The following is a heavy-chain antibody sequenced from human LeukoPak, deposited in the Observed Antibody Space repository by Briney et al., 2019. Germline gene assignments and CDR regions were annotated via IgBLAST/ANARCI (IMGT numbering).Heavy chain of an antibody. D-gene: IGHD5-24*01. CDR1: GGSFSGYY. J-gene: IGHJ4*02. CDR3: ARGRRDGYSYRAGNYFDY. CDR2: INHSGST. V-gene: IGHV4-34*01. Sequence: SETLSLTCAVYGGSFSGYYWSWIRQPPGKGLEWIGEINHSGSTNYNPSLKSRVTISVDTSKNQFSLKLSSVTAADTAVYYCARGRRDGYSYRAGNYFDYWGQGTLVTVSS.